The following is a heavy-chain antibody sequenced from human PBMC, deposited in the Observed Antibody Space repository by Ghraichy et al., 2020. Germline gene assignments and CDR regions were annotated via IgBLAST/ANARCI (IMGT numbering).Heavy chain of an antibody. V-gene: IGHV3-23*01. CDR2: ISGSGGST. J-gene: IGHJ2*01. CDR1: GFTFSSYA. Sequence: GESLNISCAASGFTFSSYAMSWVRQAPGKGLEWVSAISGSGGSTYYADSVKGRFTISRDNSKNTLYLQMNSLRAEDTAVYYCAKPYTAYWYFDLWGRGTLVTVSS. D-gene: IGHD2-2*02. CDR3: AKPYTAYWYFDL.